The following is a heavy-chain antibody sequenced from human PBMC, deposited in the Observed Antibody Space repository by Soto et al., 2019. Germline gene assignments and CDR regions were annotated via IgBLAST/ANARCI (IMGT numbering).Heavy chain of an antibody. D-gene: IGHD7-27*01. CDR1: GFTFSSYS. Sequence: GGSLRLSCAASGFTFSSYSMNWVRRAPGKGLEWVSSISSSSSYIYYADSVKGRFTISRDNAKNSLYLQMNSLRAEDTAVYYCARDGDSNNAFDIWGQGTMVTVSS. CDR3: ARDGDSNNAFDI. CDR2: ISSSSSYI. V-gene: IGHV3-21*01. J-gene: IGHJ3*02.